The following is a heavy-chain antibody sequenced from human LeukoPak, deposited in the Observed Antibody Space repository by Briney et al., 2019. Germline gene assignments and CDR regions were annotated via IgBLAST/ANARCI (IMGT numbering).Heavy chain of an antibody. J-gene: IGHJ4*02. CDR2: IKQDGSEK. D-gene: IGHD1-26*01. CDR1: GFTFSSYW. Sequence: GGSLRLSRAASGFTFSSYWMSWVRQAPGKGLEWVANIKQDGSEKYYVDSVKGRFTISRDNAKNSLYLQMNSLRAEDTAVYYCARRRYSGSSQHFDYWGQGTLVTVSS. CDR3: ARRRYSGSSQHFDY. V-gene: IGHV3-7*01.